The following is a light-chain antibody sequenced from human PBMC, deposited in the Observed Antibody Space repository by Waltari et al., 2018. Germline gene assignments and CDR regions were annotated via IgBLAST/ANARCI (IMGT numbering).Light chain of an antibody. CDR3: QQSYSTLALT. CDR2: AAS. V-gene: IGKV1-39*01. J-gene: IGKJ4*01. CDR1: QSISSY. Sequence: DIQMTQSPSSLSASVGYRVTITCRASQSISSYLNWYQQKPGKAPKLLIYAASSLQSGVPSRFSGSGSGTDFTLTISSLQPEDFATYYCQQSYSTLALTFGGGTKVEI.